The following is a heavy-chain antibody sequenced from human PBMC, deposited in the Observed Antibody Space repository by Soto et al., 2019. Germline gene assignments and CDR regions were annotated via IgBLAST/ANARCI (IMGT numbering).Heavy chain of an antibody. Sequence: GSLRLACAASGFSCSSYTMNGVRQAPGKGLQWVASITNRGTHTYSADSVKGRFTISRDNDKNSLYLQMNNLRAEDTATYSCARAHEVAWFDSWGLGTLVTVYS. V-gene: IGHV3-21*06. CDR1: GFSCSSYT. D-gene: IGHD2-15*01. CDR3: ARAHEVAWFDS. J-gene: IGHJ5*01. CDR2: ITNRGTHT.